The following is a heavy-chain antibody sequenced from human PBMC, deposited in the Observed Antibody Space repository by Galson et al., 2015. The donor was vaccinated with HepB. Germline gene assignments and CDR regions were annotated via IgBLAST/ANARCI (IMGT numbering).Heavy chain of an antibody. V-gene: IGHV3-30-3*01. D-gene: IGHD6-13*01. CDR3: ARDLWSAAGFPGI. Sequence: LRLSCAASGFTFSSYAMHWVRQAPGKGLEWAAVISYDGSIKHYGDSVKGRFTISRDNSKNTLYVQMDSLRAEDTAVYYCARDLWSAAGFPGIWGQGTLVTVSS. CDR2: ISYDGSIK. CDR1: GFTFSSYA. J-gene: IGHJ4*02.